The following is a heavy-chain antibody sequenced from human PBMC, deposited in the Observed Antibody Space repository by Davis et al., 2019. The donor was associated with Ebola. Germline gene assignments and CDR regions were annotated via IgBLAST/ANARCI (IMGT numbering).Heavy chain of an antibody. CDR2: ISWNGGTI. CDR3: AKGRGATPMSYCFDY. Sequence: SLKISCAASGFSFNSYAMHWVRQGPGKGLEWVSGISWNGGTIEYADSVKGRFTISRDNAKNSLYLQMNSLRVEDTALYYCAKGRGATPMSYCFDYWGQGTLVTVSS. D-gene: IGHD1-26*01. V-gene: IGHV3-9*01. CDR1: GFSFNSYA. J-gene: IGHJ4*02.